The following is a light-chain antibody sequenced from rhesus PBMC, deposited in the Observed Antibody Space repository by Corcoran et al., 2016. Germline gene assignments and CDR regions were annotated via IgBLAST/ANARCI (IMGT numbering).Light chain of an antibody. J-gene: IGKJ2*01. V-gene: IGKV2-78*01. CDR3: MQTLQTPYS. CDR1: QSLLDSDGYTH. CDR2: LGS. Sequence: DIVMTQTPLSLPVTPGEPASISCRSSQSLLDSDGYTHLHWSLQKPGQSPQRVIYLGSHRASGVPDRFSGSGSGTDFTLKISRVEAEDVGVYYCMQTLQTPYSFGQGTKVEIK.